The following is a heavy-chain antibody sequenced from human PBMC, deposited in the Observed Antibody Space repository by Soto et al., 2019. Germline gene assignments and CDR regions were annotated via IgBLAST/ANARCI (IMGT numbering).Heavy chain of an antibody. Sequence: QVQLVQSGAEVKKPGSSVKVSCKASGGTLTTYPINWVRQAPGQGLEWMGGIIPMLGTTNYAQKFQGRVTITADESTSTAYMELSSLRSEYTTMYYCARQFTDGDYQYWGQEPWSPSPQ. CDR3: ARQFTDGDYQY. CDR2: IIPMLGTT. CDR1: GGTLTTYP. D-gene: IGHD4-17*01. J-gene: IGHJ4*01. V-gene: IGHV1-69*01.